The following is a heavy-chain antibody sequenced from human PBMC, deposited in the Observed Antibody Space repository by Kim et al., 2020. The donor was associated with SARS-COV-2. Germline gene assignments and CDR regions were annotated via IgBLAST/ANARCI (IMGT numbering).Heavy chain of an antibody. J-gene: IGHJ4*02. CDR2: INHSGST. V-gene: IGHV4-34*01. D-gene: IGHD3-10*01. Sequence: SETLSLTCAVYGGSFSGYYWSWIRQPPGKGLEWIGEINHSGSTNYNPSLKSRVTISVDTSKNQFSLKLSSVTAADTAVYYCARAGFIRPFDYWGQGTLVTVSS. CDR1: GGSFSGYY. CDR3: ARAGFIRPFDY.